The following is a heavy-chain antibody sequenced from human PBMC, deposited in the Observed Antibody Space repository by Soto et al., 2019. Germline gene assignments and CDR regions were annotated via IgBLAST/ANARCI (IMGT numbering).Heavy chain of an antibody. CDR3: AKYHRHYYGSGSYS. V-gene: IGHV3-23*01. D-gene: IGHD3-10*01. Sequence: EVQLLESGGGLVQPGGSLRLSCAASGFTFSSYAMSWVRQAPGKGLEWVSANSGSGGSTYYADSVKGRFTSSRDNSKNTLYLQMNSLRVEDTAVYYCAKYHRHYYGSGSYSWGQGTLVTVSS. CDR1: GFTFSSYA. J-gene: IGHJ4*02. CDR2: NSGSGGST.